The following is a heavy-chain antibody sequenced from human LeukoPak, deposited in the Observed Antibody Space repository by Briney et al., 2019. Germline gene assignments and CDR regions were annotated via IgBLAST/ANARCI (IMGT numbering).Heavy chain of an antibody. J-gene: IGHJ4*02. CDR1: GYTFTSYY. V-gene: IGHV1-46*01. CDR3: ARRGSARYSGGWFADY. CDR2: INPSGGST. D-gene: IGHD6-19*01. Sequence: ASVKASCKASGYTFTSYYMHWVRQAPGQGLEWMGIINPSGGSTSYAQKFQGRVTMTRDTSTSTVYMELSSLRSEDTAVYYCARRGSARYSGGWFADYWGQGTLVTVSS.